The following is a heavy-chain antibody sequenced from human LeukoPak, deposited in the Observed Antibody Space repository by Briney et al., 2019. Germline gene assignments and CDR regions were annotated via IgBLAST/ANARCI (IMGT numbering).Heavy chain of an antibody. Sequence: PGRSLRLSCAASGFTFSDYAMHWVRQAPGKGLEWVAVISYDGTNKYCADSVKGRFTISRDNTKNTVSLQMNSLRAEDTAVYFCAKDPYGMDVWGQGTTVTVSS. V-gene: IGHV3-30-3*01. CDR2: ISYDGTNK. CDR1: GFTFSDYA. J-gene: IGHJ6*02. CDR3: AKDPYGMDV.